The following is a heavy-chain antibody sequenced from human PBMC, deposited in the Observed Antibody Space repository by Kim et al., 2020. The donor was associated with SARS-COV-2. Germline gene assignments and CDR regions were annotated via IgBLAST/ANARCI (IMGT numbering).Heavy chain of an antibody. Sequence: LKSRVTISVDTSKNQFSLKLSSVTAADTAVYYCARDSPIVATIARGKFDYWGQGTLVTVSS. CDR3: ARDSPIVATIARGKFDY. J-gene: IGHJ4*02. V-gene: IGHV4-39*07. D-gene: IGHD5-12*01.